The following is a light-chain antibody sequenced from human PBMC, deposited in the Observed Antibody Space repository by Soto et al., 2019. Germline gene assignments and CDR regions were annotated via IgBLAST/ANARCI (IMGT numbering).Light chain of an antibody. CDR2: GAS. J-gene: IGKJ4*01. CDR1: QSVSSSY. V-gene: IGKV3-20*01. Sequence: EIVLTQSPGTLSLSPGERATLSCRASQSVSSSYLAWYLQKPGQAPRLIIYGASIRATGIPDMFSGSGSGTDFTLTISRLEPEDFAVYYCQQYCSSPLTFGGGTKVEIK. CDR3: QQYCSSPLT.